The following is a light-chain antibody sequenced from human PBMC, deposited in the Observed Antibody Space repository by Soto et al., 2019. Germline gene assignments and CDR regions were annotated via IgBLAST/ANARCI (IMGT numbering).Light chain of an antibody. V-gene: IGKV3-15*01. Sequence: EIVMTQSPDTLSVSPGERATLSCRASQSVSDRVVWYQQKSGQAPSLLIYDVSIRATGVPARFSGTGSETDFTLTISGLQSEDSAVYFCQQYNNWPFSFGQGTRLEIK. CDR1: QSVSDR. CDR3: QQYNNWPFS. J-gene: IGKJ5*01. CDR2: DVS.